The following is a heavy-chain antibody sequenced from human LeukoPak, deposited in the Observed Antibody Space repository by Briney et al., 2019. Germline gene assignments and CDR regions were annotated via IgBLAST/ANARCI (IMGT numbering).Heavy chain of an antibody. V-gene: IGHV3-21*01. J-gene: IGHJ3*02. CDR3: ARDLLGGSHWYAFDI. D-gene: IGHD1-26*01. CDR1: GFTFSSYS. Sequence: GGSLRLSCAASGFTFSSYSMNWVRQAPGKGPEWVSSISSSSSYIYYADSVKGRFTISRDNAKNSLYLQMNSLRAEDTAVYYCARDLLGGSHWYAFDIWGQGTMVTVSS. CDR2: ISSSSSYI.